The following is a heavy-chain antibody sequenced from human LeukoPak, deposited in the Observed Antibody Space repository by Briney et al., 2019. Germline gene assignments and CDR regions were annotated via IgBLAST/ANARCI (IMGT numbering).Heavy chain of an antibody. D-gene: IGHD1-14*01. Sequence: SETLSLTCTVSDASIDSYYWSWIRQPPGKGLEWIGYTHYSGDIKYNPSLKSRLTISVDTSKNEFSLVLTSVTAADTALYYCARQPGGTAAFDIWAQGTMVTVSA. J-gene: IGHJ3*02. CDR1: DASIDSYY. CDR3: ARQPGGTAAFDI. CDR2: THYSGDI. V-gene: IGHV4-59*08.